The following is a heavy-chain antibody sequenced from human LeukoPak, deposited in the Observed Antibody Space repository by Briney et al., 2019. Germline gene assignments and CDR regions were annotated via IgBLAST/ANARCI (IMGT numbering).Heavy chain of an antibody. J-gene: IGHJ4*02. D-gene: IGHD3-3*01. CDR1: GFTFSSYS. V-gene: IGHV3-21*04. Sequence: PGGSLRLSCAASGFTFSSYSMNWVRQASGKGLEWVSSISSSSSYIYYADSVKGRFTISRDNAKNSLYLQMNSLRAEDTAVFYCARDQYDTWSRRGNFDSWGQGTLVTVSS. CDR3: ARDQYDTWSRRGNFDS. CDR2: ISSSSSYI.